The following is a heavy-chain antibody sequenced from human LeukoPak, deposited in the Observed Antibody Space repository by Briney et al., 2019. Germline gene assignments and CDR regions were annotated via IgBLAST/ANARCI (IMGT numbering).Heavy chain of an antibody. D-gene: IGHD6-13*01. J-gene: IGHJ4*02. CDR3: ARDNPSIAAAGFAY. CDR2: IIPIFGTA. Sequence: ASVRVSFKASGGTFTSYAISWVRQAPGQGLEWMGGIIPIFGTANYAQKFQGRDTITADESTSTAYMVLSSLRSEDTAVYYCARDNPSIAAAGFAYWGQGTLVTVSS. CDR1: GGTFTSYA. V-gene: IGHV1-69*13.